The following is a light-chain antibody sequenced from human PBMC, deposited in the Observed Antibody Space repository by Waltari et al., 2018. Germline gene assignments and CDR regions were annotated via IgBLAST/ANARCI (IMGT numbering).Light chain of an antibody. CDR3: QNHERLPAV. CDR1: QSIGRY. Sequence: EIVLTQSPGTLSLSPGERATLSCRASQSIGRYLVWYQQKTGQAPRRLIYGASSRAAGIPDRFSGRGSVTDFSLTISRPEPEDFAVYYCQNHERLPAVFGQGTKVEIK. J-gene: IGKJ1*01. CDR2: GAS. V-gene: IGKV3-20*01.